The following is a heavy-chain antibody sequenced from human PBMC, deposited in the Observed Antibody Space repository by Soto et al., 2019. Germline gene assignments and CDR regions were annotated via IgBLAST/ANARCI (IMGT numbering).Heavy chain of an antibody. CDR2: TSNDGSSK. CDR3: ATQLEDGGLDDY. CDR1: GFTFSNYG. D-gene: IGHD1-1*01. V-gene: IGHV3-30*03. J-gene: IGHJ4*02. Sequence: GGSLRLSCSASGFTFSNYGMHWVRQAPGKGLEWVAVTSNDGSSKYYADSVWGRFTISRDNSKNTVWLQMDSLRGEDTAVYYCATQLEDGGLDDYWGQGTLVTVSS.